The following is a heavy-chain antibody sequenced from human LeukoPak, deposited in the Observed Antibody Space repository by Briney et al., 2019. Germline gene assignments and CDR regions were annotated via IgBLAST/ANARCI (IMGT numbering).Heavy chain of an antibody. CDR3: VQPNSSSWYASEYFQH. V-gene: IGHV3-64D*06. D-gene: IGHD6-13*01. CDR2: ISSNGGST. CDR1: GFTFGDHA. Sequence: GGSLRLSCTASGFTFGDHAMSWVRQAPGKGLEYVSAISSNGGSTYYADSVKGRFTISRDNSKNTLYLQMSSLRAEDTAVYYCVQPNSSSWYASEYFQHWGQGTLVTVSS. J-gene: IGHJ1*01.